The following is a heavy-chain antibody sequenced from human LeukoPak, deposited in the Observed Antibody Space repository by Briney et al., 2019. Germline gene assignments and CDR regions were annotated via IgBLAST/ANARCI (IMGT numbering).Heavy chain of an antibody. CDR2: IYSGGST. CDR1: GFTVGSNY. CDR3: ARALYRGYYFDY. D-gene: IGHD3-16*01. V-gene: IGHV3-53*01. J-gene: IGHJ4*02. Sequence: GGSLRLSCAASGFTVGSNYMNWVRQAPGKGLEWVSFIYSGGSTYYADSVKGRFTISRDNSKNTLYLQMNSLRPEDTAVYYCARALYRGYYFDYWGQGTLVTVSS.